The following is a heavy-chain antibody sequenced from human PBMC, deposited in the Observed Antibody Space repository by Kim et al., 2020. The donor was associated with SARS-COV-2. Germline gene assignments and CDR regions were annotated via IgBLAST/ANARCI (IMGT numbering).Heavy chain of an antibody. D-gene: IGHD2-15*01. Sequence: GGSLRLSCAASGFTFSSYAMHWVRQAPGKGLEWMAVISHDGSKEYYGDSVKGRFTISRDNSRNTLSLQMNSLRGEDTAVYSCVKDREYCSGGTCYNGILDHWGRGTLGTVSS. V-gene: IGHV3-30*18. J-gene: IGHJ4*01. CDR3: VKDREYCSGGTCYNGILDH. CDR1: GFTFSSYA. CDR2: ISHDGSKE.